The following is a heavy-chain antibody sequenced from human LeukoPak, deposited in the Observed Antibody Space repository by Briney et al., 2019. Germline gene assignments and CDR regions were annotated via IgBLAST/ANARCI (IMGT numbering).Heavy chain of an antibody. CDR3: ARGSGEYQLLWAAGY. D-gene: IGHD2-2*01. CDR1: GGTFSSYA. V-gene: IGHV1-69*13. CDR2: IIPIFGTA. Sequence: SVKVSCKASGGTFSSYAISWVRQAPGQGLEWMGGIIPIFGTANYAQKFQGRVTITADESTSTAYMELSSLRSEDTAVYYCARGSGEYQLLWAAGYWGQGTLVTVSS. J-gene: IGHJ4*02.